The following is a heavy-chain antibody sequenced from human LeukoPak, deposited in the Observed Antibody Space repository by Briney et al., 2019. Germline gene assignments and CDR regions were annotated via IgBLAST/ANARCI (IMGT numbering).Heavy chain of an antibody. CDR3: ARQPGFYYYDSSGYSVKGLPTTYYFDY. Sequence: GESLKISCKGSGYSFTSYWIGWVRQMPGKGLEWMGIIYPGDSDTRYSPSFQGQVTISADKSISTAYLQWSSLKASDTAMYYCARQPGFYYYDSSGYSVKGLPTTYYFDYWGQGTLVTVSS. J-gene: IGHJ4*02. CDR1: GYSFTSYW. V-gene: IGHV5-51*01. CDR2: IYPGDSDT. D-gene: IGHD3-22*01.